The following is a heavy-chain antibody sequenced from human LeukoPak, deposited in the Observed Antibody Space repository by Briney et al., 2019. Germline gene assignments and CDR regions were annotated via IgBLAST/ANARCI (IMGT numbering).Heavy chain of an antibody. J-gene: IGHJ4*02. Sequence: GASVKVSCKASGYTFTGYYMHWVRQAPGQGLEWTGWINPNSGGTNYAQKFQGRVTMTRDTSISTAYMELSRLRSDDTAVYYCARGLVPAAWYYFDYWGQGTLVTVSS. CDR2: INPNSGGT. CDR1: GYTFTGYY. V-gene: IGHV1-2*02. D-gene: IGHD2-2*01. CDR3: ARGLVPAAWYYFDY.